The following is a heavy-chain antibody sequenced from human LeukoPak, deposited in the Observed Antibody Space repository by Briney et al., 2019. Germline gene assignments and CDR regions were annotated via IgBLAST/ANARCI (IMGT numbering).Heavy chain of an antibody. CDR3: ARESYCSSTSCYETLIDY. CDR2: ISAYNGNT. J-gene: IGHJ4*02. V-gene: IGHV1-18*01. Sequence: EASVKVSCKASGYTFTSYGISWVRQAPGQGLEWMGWISAYNGNTNYAQKLQGRVTMTTDTSTSTAYMELRSLRSGDTAVYYCARESYCSSTSCYETLIDYWGQGTLVTVSS. D-gene: IGHD2-2*01. CDR1: GYTFTSYG.